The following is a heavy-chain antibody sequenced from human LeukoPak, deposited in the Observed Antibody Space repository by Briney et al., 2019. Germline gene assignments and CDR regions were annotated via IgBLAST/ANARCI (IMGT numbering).Heavy chain of an antibody. CDR3: AKARRDYGDYVLDY. D-gene: IGHD4-17*01. CDR2: ISGSGGST. V-gene: IGHV3-23*01. CDR1: GFTFSSYA. Sequence: GGSLRLSCAASGFTFSSYAMSWVRQAPGKGLEWVSAISGSGGSTYYADSVKGRFTISRDNSKNALYLQMNSLRAEDTAVYYCAKARRDYGDYVLDYWGQGTLVTVSS. J-gene: IGHJ4*02.